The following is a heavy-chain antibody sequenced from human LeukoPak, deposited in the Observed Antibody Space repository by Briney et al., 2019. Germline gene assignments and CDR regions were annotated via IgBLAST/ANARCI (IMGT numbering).Heavy chain of an antibody. Sequence: GGSLRLSCAASGFTFSSYAMSWVRQAPGKGLEWVSAISGSGGSTYYADSVKGRFTISRDNSKNTLYLQMNSLRAEDTAVYYCATLREVATTGAFDYWGQGTLVTVSS. CDR3: ATLREVATTGAFDY. CDR2: ISGSGGST. J-gene: IGHJ4*02. D-gene: IGHD5-24*01. V-gene: IGHV3-23*01. CDR1: GFTFSSYA.